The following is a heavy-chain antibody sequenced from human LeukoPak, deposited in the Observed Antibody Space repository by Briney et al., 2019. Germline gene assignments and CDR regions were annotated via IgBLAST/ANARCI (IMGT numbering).Heavy chain of an antibody. V-gene: IGHV4-59*08. J-gene: IGHJ4*02. Sequence: SETLSLTCTVSGGSIRSYSWSWIRQPPGSGLEWIGYIHHSRSTNYNPSLKSRVTVSVDTSKNQFSLKLSSVTAADTAVYYCARWRGTIAAAGPSFDYWGQGTLVTVSS. CDR1: GGSIRSYS. CDR3: ARWRGTIAAAGPSFDY. CDR2: IHHSRST. D-gene: IGHD6-13*01.